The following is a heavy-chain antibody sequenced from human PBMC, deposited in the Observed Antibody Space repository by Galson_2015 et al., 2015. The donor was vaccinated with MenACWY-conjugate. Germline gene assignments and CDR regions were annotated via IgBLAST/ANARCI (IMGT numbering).Heavy chain of an antibody. J-gene: IGHJ6*02. V-gene: IGHV5-10-1*01. Sequence: QSGAEVKKPGESLRISCKGSEYSFTNYWISWVRQMPGKGLEWMGRLDPSDSYSNYSPSFQGHVTISADKSISTAYLQWSSLKASDTAMYYCARHGSMVRGAAKYFYGMDVWGQGTTVTVSS. CDR2: LDPSDSYS. D-gene: IGHD3-10*01. CDR1: EYSFTNYW. CDR3: ARHGSMVRGAAKYFYGMDV.